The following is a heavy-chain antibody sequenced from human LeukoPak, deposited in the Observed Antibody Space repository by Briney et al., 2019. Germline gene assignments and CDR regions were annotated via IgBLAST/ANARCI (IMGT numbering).Heavy chain of an antibody. CDR2: IYSGGST. J-gene: IGHJ4*02. CDR3: ARGFIGFSFDY. D-gene: IGHD1-26*01. CDR1: GFTVSSNY. Sequence: GGSLRLSCAASGFTVSSNYMSWVRQAPGKGLEWVSVIYSGGSTYYADSVKGRFTISRDNSKNTLYLQMNSLRAEDTAAYYCARGFIGFSFDYWGQGTLVTVSS. V-gene: IGHV3-66*01.